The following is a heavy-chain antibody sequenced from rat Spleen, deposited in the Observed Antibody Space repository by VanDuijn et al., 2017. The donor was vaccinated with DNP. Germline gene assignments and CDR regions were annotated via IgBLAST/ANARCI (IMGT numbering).Heavy chain of an antibody. Sequence: EVQLVESGGGLVQPGRSMKLSCAASGFTFTDYSMAWVLQAPTKGLEWVSSISPDGHIPYYRDSVKGRFTISRDNGKSTLYLQMESLRSEDSATYYCTKDAFDYWGQGVMVTVSS. J-gene: IGHJ2*01. CDR2: ISPDGHIP. V-gene: IGHV5-20*01. CDR3: TKDAFDY. CDR1: GFTFTDYS.